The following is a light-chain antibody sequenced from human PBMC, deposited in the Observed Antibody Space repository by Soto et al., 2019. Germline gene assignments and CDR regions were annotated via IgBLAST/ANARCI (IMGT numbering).Light chain of an antibody. Sequence: DIQMTQSPSSLSASVGDRVTITCRASQSISSYLNWYQQKPGKAPKLLIYAASSLQSGVPSRFSGSGSGTDFTLTISTPHPEDLATYYCQKSYSTPPTFGGGTKVEIK. CDR1: QSISSY. J-gene: IGKJ4*01. CDR2: AAS. V-gene: IGKV1-39*01. CDR3: QKSYSTPPT.